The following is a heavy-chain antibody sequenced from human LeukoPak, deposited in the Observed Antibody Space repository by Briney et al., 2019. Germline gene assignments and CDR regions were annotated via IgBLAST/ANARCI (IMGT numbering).Heavy chain of an antibody. CDR3: ARGGSRLFTSHILDY. V-gene: IGHV3-30-3*01. D-gene: IGHD2-21*01. J-gene: IGHJ4*02. CDR2: ISYDGSNK. Sequence: PGGSLRLSCAASGFTFSSYAMHWVRQAPGKGLEWVAVISYDGSNKYYADSVKGRFTISRDNSKNTLYLQMNSLRAEDTAVYYCARGGSRLFTSHILDYWGQGTLVTVSS. CDR1: GFTFSSYA.